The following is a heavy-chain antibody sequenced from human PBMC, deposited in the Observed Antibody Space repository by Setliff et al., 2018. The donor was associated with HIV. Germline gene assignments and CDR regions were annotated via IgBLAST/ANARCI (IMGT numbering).Heavy chain of an antibody. CDR3: AKVLEFGIDAFDI. CDR2: IGAVGSPT. D-gene: IGHD3-10*01. CDR1: GFTFTSYA. J-gene: IGHJ3*02. Sequence: GGSLRLSCTVSGFTFTSYAMGWVRQAAGKGLEWVSTIGAVGSPTHYAESVKGRFTISKDKSKNTLYLQMSSMRDEDTAVYYCAKVLEFGIDAFDIWGQGTVVTVSS. V-gene: IGHV3-23*01.